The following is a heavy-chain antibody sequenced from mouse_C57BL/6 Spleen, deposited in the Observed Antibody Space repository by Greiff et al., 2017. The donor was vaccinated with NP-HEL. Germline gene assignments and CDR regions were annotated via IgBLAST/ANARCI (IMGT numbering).Heavy chain of an antibody. Sequence: VQLQQSGPELVKPGASVKISCKASGYSFTSYYIHWVKQRPGQGLEWIGWIYPGSGNTKYNEKFKGKATLTADPSSSTAYMQLSSLTSEDSAVYYCASRDYYGLDYWGQGTTLTVSS. J-gene: IGHJ2*01. CDR3: ASRDYYGLDY. CDR1: GYSFTSYY. V-gene: IGHV1-66*01. CDR2: IYPGSGNT. D-gene: IGHD1-1*01.